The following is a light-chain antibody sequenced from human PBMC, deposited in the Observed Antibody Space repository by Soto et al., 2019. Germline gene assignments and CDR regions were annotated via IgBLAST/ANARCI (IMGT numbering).Light chain of an antibody. CDR1: SSNIGAGFD. J-gene: IGLJ1*01. CDR2: GNN. Sequence: QSVLTQSPSVSGAPGQRVSISCTGTSSNIGAGFDVHWYQQLPATAPKLLIYGNNNRPSGVPDRFSCSKSGTSASLAITGLQAEDEADYYCQSYDTSLSGGSVFGTGTKVTVL. V-gene: IGLV1-40*01. CDR3: QSYDTSLSGGSV.